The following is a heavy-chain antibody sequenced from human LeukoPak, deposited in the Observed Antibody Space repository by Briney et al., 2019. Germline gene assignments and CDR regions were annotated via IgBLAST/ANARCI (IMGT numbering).Heavy chain of an antibody. CDR1: GWRFTSYD. V-gene: IGHV1-8*01. D-gene: IGHD3-16*02. CDR2: MNPNRGNT. J-gene: IGHJ4*02. CDR3: ARGRTFGGVIVIDY. Sequence: ASVQVSCMACGWRFTSYDIHWVRPATGRGGAWMGWMNPNRGNTGYAQKFQGRVTMTRNTSISTAYMELSSLRSEDTAVYYCARGRTFGGVIVIDYWGQGTLVTVSS.